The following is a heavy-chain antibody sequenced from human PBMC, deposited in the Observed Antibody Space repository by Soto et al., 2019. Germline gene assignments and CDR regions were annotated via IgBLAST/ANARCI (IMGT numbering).Heavy chain of an antibody. CDR3: AKDVDSSGWYYYFDI. CDR1: GFTFSSYG. V-gene: IGHV3-30*18. Sequence: PGGSLRLSCAAPGFTFSSYGIHWVRQAPGKGLEWVAVISYDGSNKYYADSVKGRFTISRDNSKNTLYLQMNSLRAEDTAVYYCAKDVDSSGWYYYFDIWGRGALVTVSS. CDR2: ISYDGSNK. D-gene: IGHD6-19*01. J-gene: IGHJ2*01.